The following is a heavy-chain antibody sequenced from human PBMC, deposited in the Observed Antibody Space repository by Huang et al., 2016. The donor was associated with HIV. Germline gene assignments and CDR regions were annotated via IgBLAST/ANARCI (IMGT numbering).Heavy chain of an antibody. D-gene: IGHD5-18*01. J-gene: IGHJ6*03. CDR2: IIVYNGNT. Sequence: QVQLVQSGAEVKKPGASVKVSCKASGYTFSSFGISWVRQAPGQGLEWGGWIIVYNGNTKVAQKVQGRLTMTTDTSTSTAYMELRSLRSDDTAVYYCARGGGIQLWLLGYYYMDVWGNGTTVTVSS. V-gene: IGHV1-18*01. CDR3: ARGGGIQLWLLGYYYMDV. CDR1: GYTFSSFG.